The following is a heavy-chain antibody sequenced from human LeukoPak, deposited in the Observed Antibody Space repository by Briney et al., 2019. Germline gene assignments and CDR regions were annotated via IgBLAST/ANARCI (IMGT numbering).Heavy chain of an antibody. J-gene: IGHJ6*03. D-gene: IGHD1-26*01. CDR2: MNPNSGNT. CDR1: GYTFTSYD. Sequence: ASVKVSCKASGYTFTSYDINGVRQASGQGLEWMGWMNPNSGNTGYAQKFHGRVTMPRNTSISTAYMELSSLRSEDTAVYHCARGGANHYYYMDVWGKGTTVTISS. V-gene: IGHV1-8*01. CDR3: ARGGANHYYYMDV.